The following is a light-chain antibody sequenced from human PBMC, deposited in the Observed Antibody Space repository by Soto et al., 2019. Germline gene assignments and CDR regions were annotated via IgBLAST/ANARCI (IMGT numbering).Light chain of an antibody. J-gene: IGKJ1*01. V-gene: IGKV1-5*03. CDR3: KQYDTYWT. CDR1: QSISSW. Sequence: DIQMTQSPSTLSASVGDRVTITCRASQSISSWLAWYRQKPGKAPELLIYKASNLESGVPSRFSGSGSGTEFTLTISSLQPDDFATYYCKQYDTYWTFGQGTNVESK. CDR2: KAS.